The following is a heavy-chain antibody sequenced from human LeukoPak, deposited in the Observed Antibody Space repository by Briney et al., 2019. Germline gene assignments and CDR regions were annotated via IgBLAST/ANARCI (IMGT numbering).Heavy chain of an antibody. V-gene: IGHV1-2*02. J-gene: IGHJ6*02. Sequence: GASVKVSCKASGYTFTGYYMHWVRQAPGQGLEWMGWINPNSGGTNYAQKFQGRVTMTRDTSISTAYMELSRLRSDDTAVYYCSTGERATVAYYYYGMDVWGQETTVTVSS. D-gene: IGHD1-26*01. CDR3: STGERATVAYYYYGMDV. CDR2: INPNSGGT. CDR1: GYTFTGYY.